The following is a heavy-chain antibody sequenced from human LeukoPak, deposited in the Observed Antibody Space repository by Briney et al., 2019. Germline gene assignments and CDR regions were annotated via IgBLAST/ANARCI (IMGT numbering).Heavy chain of an antibody. D-gene: IGHD4-17*01. CDR2: INPSGGST. CDR1: GYTFTSYG. Sequence: ASVKVSCKASGYTFTSYGISWVRQAPGQGLEWMGIINPSGGSTSYAQKFQGRVTMTRDTSTSTVYMELSSLRSEDTAVYYCARVGKTTVTTYFDYWGQGTLVTVSS. J-gene: IGHJ4*02. V-gene: IGHV1-46*01. CDR3: ARVGKTTVTTYFDY.